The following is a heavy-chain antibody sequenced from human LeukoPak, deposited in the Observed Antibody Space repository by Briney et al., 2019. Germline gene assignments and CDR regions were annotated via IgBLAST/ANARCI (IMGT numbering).Heavy chain of an antibody. CDR1: VGSFSGYY. CDR3: ARLAIGGTHY. J-gene: IGHJ4*02. D-gene: IGHD2-2*01. Sequence: ASETLSLTCAVYVGSFSGYYWNWIRQSPDKGLEWIGEINHTGSTKSNPSLKSRVTISVDASKNQFSLKLSSVTAADTAVYYCARLAIGGTHYWGQGTLVTVSS. CDR2: INHTGST. V-gene: IGHV4-34*01.